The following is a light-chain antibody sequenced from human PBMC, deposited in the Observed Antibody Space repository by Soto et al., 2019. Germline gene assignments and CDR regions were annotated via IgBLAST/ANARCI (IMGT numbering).Light chain of an antibody. Sequence: QSALTQPRSVSGSPGQSVTISCTGTSSDVGGYNYVSWYQQHPGKAPKLMIYDGSKRPSGVPDRFSGSKSGNTASLTISGLQAEDEADYYCCSYAGSYTSDVVFGGGTKLTVL. J-gene: IGLJ2*01. CDR2: DGS. CDR3: CSYAGSYTSDVV. V-gene: IGLV2-11*01. CDR1: SSDVGGYNY.